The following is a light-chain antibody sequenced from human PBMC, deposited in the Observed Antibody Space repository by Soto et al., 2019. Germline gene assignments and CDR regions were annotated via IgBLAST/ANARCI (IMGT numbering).Light chain of an antibody. CDR3: QQYDSSPWT. CDR1: QSVSSSF. J-gene: IGKJ1*01. V-gene: IGKV3-20*01. Sequence: EIVLTQSPGTLSLSPGERATLSCRASQSVSSSFLAWYQQKPGQAPRPLFYGASSMATGIPDRFSGSGSGTDFTLTISRLEPEDFAVYYCQQYDSSPWTFGQGTKVEIK. CDR2: GAS.